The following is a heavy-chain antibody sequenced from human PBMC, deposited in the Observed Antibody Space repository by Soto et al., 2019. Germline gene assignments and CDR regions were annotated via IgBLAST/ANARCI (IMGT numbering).Heavy chain of an antibody. D-gene: IGHD1-7*01. CDR3: AGTTSHYWYYMDV. V-gene: IGHV6-1*01. Sequence: QVQLQESGPGLVKPSQTLSLTCAISGDSVSSNSAAWNWIRQSPSRGLEWLGRTYYRSRWYNDYTVSVRSRITVNPDTSKNQFSLQLTSVTPEDTAVYYCAGTTSHYWYYMDVWGKGTTVTVSS. J-gene: IGHJ6*03. CDR1: GDSVSSNSAA. CDR2: TYYRSRWYN.